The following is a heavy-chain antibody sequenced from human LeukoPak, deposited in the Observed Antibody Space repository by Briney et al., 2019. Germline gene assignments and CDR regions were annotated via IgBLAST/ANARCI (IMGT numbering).Heavy chain of an antibody. D-gene: IGHD5-12*01. CDR1: GGSFSSGSYY. V-gene: IGHV4-39*01. CDR3: ARTRGYSGYVDAFDI. Sequence: SETLSLTCTVSGGSFSSGSYYWGWIRQPPGKGLEWIGSIYYSGSTYYSPSLKSRVTISVDPSKNQFSLKLSSVTAADTAVYYCARTRGYSGYVDAFDIWGQGTMVTVSS. CDR2: IYYSGST. J-gene: IGHJ3*02.